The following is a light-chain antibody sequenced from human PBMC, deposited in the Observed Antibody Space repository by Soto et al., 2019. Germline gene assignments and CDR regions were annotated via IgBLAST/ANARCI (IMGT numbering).Light chain of an antibody. CDR2: AAS. Sequence: DIQITQSPSAMSASVGDRVTISCRASQDIGNHLAWFQQKPGKVPQRLIYAASSLQTGVPSRFSGSGSGTDFTLTISSLQPDDFATYYCQHYNSYSEAFGQGTKVDIK. V-gene: IGKV1-17*03. CDR1: QDIGNH. CDR3: QHYNSYSEA. J-gene: IGKJ1*01.